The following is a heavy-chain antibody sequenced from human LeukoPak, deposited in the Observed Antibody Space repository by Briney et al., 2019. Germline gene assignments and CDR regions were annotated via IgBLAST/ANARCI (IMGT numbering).Heavy chain of an antibody. V-gene: IGHV3-20*04. CDR2: INWNGGST. CDR3: ARTPYGDYGPYYYYYMDV. CDR1: GFTFSDYG. Sequence: GGSLRLSCAASGFTFSDYGMSWVRQAPGKGLEWVSGINWNGGSTGYADSVKGRFTISRDNAKNSLYLQMNSLRAEDTALYYCARTPYGDYGPYYYYYMDVWGKGTTVTVSS. J-gene: IGHJ6*03. D-gene: IGHD4-17*01.